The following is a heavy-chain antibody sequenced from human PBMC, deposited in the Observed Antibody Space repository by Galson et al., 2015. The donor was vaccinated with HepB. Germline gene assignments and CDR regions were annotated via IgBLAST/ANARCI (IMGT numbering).Heavy chain of an antibody. J-gene: IGHJ6*02. Sequence: SLRLSCAASGFTFSSYAMHWVRQAPGKGLEWVAVTSYDGSNKYYADSVKGRFTISRDNSKNTLYLQMNSLRAEDTAVYYCARLGGSGTYGMDVWGQGTTVTVSS. V-gene: IGHV3-30-3*01. CDR2: TSYDGSNK. CDR1: GFTFSSYA. D-gene: IGHD3-10*01. CDR3: ARLGGSGTYGMDV.